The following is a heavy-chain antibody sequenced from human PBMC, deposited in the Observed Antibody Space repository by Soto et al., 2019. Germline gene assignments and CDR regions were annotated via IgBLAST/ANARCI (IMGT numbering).Heavy chain of an antibody. J-gene: IGHJ4*02. CDR1: GGSISSGGYS. CDR2: IYHSGST. CDR3: ASPRYYGSGSTIFDY. Sequence: TSETLSLTCAVSGGSISSGGYSWSWIRQPPGKGLEWIGYIYHSGSTYYNPSLKSRVTISVDRSKNQFSLKLSSVTAADTAVYYCASPRYYGSGSTIFDYWGQGTLVTVSS. D-gene: IGHD3-10*01. V-gene: IGHV4-30-2*01.